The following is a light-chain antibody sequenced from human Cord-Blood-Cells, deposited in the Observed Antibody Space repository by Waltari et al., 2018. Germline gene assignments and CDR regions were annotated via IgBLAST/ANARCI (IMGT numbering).Light chain of an antibody. CDR3: QQYGSSPLT. J-gene: IGKJ4*01. CDR2: GAS. Sequence: EIVLTQSPGTLSLSPGERATLSCRASQSVSSSYLAWYQQKPGQAPRLLIYGASSRSTGSPDRFSCSGSGTDFTLTISRLEPEDFAVYYCQQYGSSPLTFGGGTKVEIK. CDR1: QSVSSSY. V-gene: IGKV3-20*01.